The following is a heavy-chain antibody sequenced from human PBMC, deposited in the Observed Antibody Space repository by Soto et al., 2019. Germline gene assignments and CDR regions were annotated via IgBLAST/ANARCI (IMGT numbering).Heavy chain of an antibody. Sequence: SDTMALTWRFSYGSNSHGLYCLSWIRLHPGKGLEWSGYIYYSGSTYYNPSLKSRVTISVDTSKNQFSLKLSSVTAADTAVYYCARRPTMLPVDSWGQGTLVTVSS. V-gene: IGHV4-31*02. J-gene: IGHJ4*02. CDR2: IYYSGST. CDR3: ARRPTMLPVDS. CDR1: YGSNSHGLYC. D-gene: IGHD2-2*01.